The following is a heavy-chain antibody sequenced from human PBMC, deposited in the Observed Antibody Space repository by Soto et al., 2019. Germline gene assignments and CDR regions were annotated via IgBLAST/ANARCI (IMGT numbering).Heavy chain of an antibody. D-gene: IGHD5-12*01. V-gene: IGHV4-59*08. CDR3: ARHVDIDQRGMEV. CDR2: IHYGGST. CDR1: GGSVSGYY. Sequence: QVQLQESTPGLVKPSETLSLTCTVSGGSVSGYYWSWIRQTPGKGLEWLGYIHYGGSTNYNPSLKSRVALSVDTPKNQCSLRLSSVTAADTAVYYCARHVDIDQRGMEVWGQGTTVTVSS. J-gene: IGHJ6*02.